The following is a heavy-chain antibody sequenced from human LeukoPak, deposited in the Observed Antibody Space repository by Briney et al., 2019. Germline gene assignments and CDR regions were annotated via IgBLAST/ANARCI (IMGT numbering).Heavy chain of an antibody. Sequence: EGSLRLSCAASGFTFSSYAMSWVRQAPGKGLEWVSAISGSGGSTYYADSVKGRFTISRDNSKNTLYLQMNSLRAEDTAVYYCAKDLTVGEPTVPGELDYWGQGTLVTVSS. D-gene: IGHD3-22*01. CDR2: ISGSGGST. CDR3: AKDLTVGEPTVPGELDY. J-gene: IGHJ4*02. CDR1: GFTFSSYA. V-gene: IGHV3-23*01.